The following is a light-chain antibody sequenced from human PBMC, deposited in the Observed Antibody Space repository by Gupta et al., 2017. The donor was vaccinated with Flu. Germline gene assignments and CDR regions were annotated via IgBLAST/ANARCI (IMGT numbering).Light chain of an antibody. J-gene: IGKJ2*01. CDR2: GAS. CDR3: QQYGSSLYT. V-gene: IGKV3-20*01. Sequence: ELVLTQSPGTLSLSPGERATLSCRASQSVSSSYLAWYQQKLGQAPRLLIYGASSRATGIPDRFSGSGSGTDFTLTISRLEPEDFAVYYCQQYGSSLYTFGQGTKLEIK. CDR1: QSVSSSY.